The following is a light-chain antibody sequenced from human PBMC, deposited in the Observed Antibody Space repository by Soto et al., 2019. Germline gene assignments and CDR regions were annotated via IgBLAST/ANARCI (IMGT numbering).Light chain of an antibody. V-gene: IGLV2-14*01. CDR3: SSYTASNILEV. Sequence: QPASVSGSPGQSITISCTGTSSDVGGYNYVSWYQQHPGKAPKLMIYEVSNRPSGVSNRFSGSKSGNTASLTISGLQAEDEADYYCSSYTASNILEVFGTGTKVTVL. CDR2: EVS. J-gene: IGLJ1*01. CDR1: SSDVGGYNY.